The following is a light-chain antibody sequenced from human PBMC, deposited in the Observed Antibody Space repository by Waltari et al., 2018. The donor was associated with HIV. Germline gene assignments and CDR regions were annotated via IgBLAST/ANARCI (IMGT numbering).Light chain of an antibody. CDR2: DAS. CDR3: QQYDKWPRGT. V-gene: IGKV3-11*01. J-gene: IGKJ5*01. Sequence: EIVLTQSPATLSLSPGERATLSCRASQSVSSYLAWYQQKPGQAPRLLIYDASNRATGIPARFSASGSGTDFTLTISSLEPEDFAVYYCQQYDKWPRGTFGQGTRVEIK. CDR1: QSVSSY.